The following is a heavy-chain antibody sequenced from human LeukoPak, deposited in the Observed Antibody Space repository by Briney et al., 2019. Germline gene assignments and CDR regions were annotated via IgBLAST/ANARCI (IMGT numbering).Heavy chain of an antibody. CDR2: ISGSGGST. CDR3: AREIVVVVAATRYYYYGMDV. CDR1: GFTFSSYA. V-gene: IGHV3-23*01. Sequence: GGSLRLYCAASGFTFSSYAMSWVRQAPGKGLEWVSAISGSGGSTYYADSVKGRFTISRDNSKNTLYLQMNSLRAEDTAVYYCAREIVVVVAATRYYYYGMDVWGQGTTVTVSS. D-gene: IGHD2-15*01. J-gene: IGHJ6*02.